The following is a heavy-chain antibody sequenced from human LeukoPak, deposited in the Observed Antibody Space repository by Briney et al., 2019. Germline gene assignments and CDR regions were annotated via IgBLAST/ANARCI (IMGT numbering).Heavy chain of an antibody. Sequence: PGGSLRLSCAASGFTFSSYGMHWVRQAPGKGLEWVAVIWYDGSNKYYADSVKGRFTISRDNSKNTLYLQMNSPRAEDTAVYYCARESDSSGPDYWGQGALVTVSS. CDR1: GFTFSSYG. CDR3: ARESDSSGPDY. CDR2: IWYDGSNK. D-gene: IGHD3-22*01. V-gene: IGHV3-33*01. J-gene: IGHJ4*02.